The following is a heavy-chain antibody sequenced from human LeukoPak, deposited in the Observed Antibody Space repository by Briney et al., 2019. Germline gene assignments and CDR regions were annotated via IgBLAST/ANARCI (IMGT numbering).Heavy chain of an antibody. Sequence: SETLSLTCTVSGGSISSSSYYWGWIRQPPGKGLEWIGSIYYSGGTYYNPSLKCRVTISVDTSKNQFSLKLSSVTAADTAVYYCARQRGYGNAFDIWGQGTMVTVSS. V-gene: IGHV4-39*01. CDR1: GGSISSSSYY. CDR2: IYYSGGT. D-gene: IGHD6-13*01. J-gene: IGHJ3*02. CDR3: ARQRGYGNAFDI.